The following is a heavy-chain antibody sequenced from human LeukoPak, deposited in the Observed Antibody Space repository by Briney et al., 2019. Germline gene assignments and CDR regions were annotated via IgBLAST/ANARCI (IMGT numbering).Heavy chain of an antibody. CDR2: INPNSGGT. J-gene: IGHJ4*02. Sequence: ASVKVSCKASGYTFTGYYMHWVRQAPGQGLEWMGWINPNSGGTNYAQKFQGRVTMTRATSISTAYMELSRLRSDDTAVYYCARGIRNTYYYDSSGYSPVYWGQGTLVTVSS. D-gene: IGHD3-22*01. V-gene: IGHV1-2*02. CDR1: GYTFTGYY. CDR3: ARGIRNTYYYDSSGYSPVY.